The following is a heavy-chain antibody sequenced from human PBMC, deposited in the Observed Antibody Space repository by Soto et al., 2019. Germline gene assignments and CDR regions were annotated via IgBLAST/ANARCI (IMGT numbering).Heavy chain of an antibody. D-gene: IGHD3-22*01. J-gene: IGHJ4*02. CDR2: ISYDGSNK. CDR1: GFTFSSYA. Sequence: QVQLVESGGGVVQPGRSLRLSCAVSGFTFSSYAMHWVRQAPGKGLEWVAVISYDGSNKYYADSVKGRFTISRDNSKNSLYQQVNSLRAADTAVYYCAREIARLFGYWGQGTLFTVSS. CDR3: AREIARLFGY. V-gene: IGHV3-30-3*01.